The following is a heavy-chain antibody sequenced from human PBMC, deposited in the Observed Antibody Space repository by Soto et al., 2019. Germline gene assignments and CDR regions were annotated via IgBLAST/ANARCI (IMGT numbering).Heavy chain of an antibody. V-gene: IGHV1-8*01. J-gene: IGHJ6*02. D-gene: IGHD1-1*01. CDR2: MNPNSGNT. Sequence: AASVKVSCKASGYTFTSYDSNWVRQATGQGLEWMGWMNPNSGNTGYAQKFQGRVTMTEDTSTDTAYMELSSLGSEDTAVYYCATVKDWNYAGMDVWGQGTTVTVSS. CDR1: GYTFTSYD. CDR3: ATVKDWNYAGMDV.